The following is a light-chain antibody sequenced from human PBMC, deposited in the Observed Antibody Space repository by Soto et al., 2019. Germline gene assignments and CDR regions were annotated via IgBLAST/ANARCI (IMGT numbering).Light chain of an antibody. CDR1: QSVSSY. V-gene: IGKV3-11*01. Sequence: EIVLTQSPATLSLSPGERATLSCRASQSVSSYLAWYQQKPGQAPRLLIYDASNRATGIPARFSGSGSETDFTLTISSLEPEDFAVYYCQQRSNWPPYTFGQGTKREIK. J-gene: IGKJ2*01. CDR3: QQRSNWPPYT. CDR2: DAS.